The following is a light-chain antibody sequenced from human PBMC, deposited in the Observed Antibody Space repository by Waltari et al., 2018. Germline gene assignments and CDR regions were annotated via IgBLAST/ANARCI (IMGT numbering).Light chain of an antibody. CDR2: DVS. V-gene: IGLV2-14*01. CDR3: SSYTSSSTLYV. J-gene: IGLJ1*01. CDR1: SSAVGGYNY. Sequence: QSALTQPASVSGSPGKSHTISCTGTSSAVGGYNYVSWYQQHPGKAPKLMLYDVSNRPSGVSNRFSGSKSGNTASLTISGLQAEDEADYYCSSYTSSSTLYVFGTGTKVTVL.